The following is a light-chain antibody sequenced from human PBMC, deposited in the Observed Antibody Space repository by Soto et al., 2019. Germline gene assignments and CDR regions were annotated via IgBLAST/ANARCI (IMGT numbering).Light chain of an antibody. Sequence: QSALTQPPSASGSPGQSVTISCTGTSSDVGGYNFVSWYQQHSGKAPKLIIYEATKRPSGVPDRFSGSKSGNTASLTVSGLQAEDEADYYCSAYAGTTNVAFGGGTKLTVL. CDR1: SSDVGGYNF. CDR3: SAYAGTTNVA. J-gene: IGLJ2*01. V-gene: IGLV2-8*01. CDR2: EAT.